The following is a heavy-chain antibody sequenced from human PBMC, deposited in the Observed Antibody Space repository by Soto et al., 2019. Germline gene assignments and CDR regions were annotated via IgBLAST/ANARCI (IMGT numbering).Heavy chain of an antibody. Sequence: EVQLVESGGGLIQPGGSLRLSCAASGFSFNTYAMNWVRQAPGKGLEWVSYISSSSSRIYYADSVKGRFTLSRDNAKNSLYLQMNSLRAKDTAVYSCASDPGIAAAGMDHWGQGTLVTVSS. CDR2: ISSSSSRI. J-gene: IGHJ1*01. V-gene: IGHV3-48*04. D-gene: IGHD6-25*01. CDR1: GFSFNTYA. CDR3: ASDPGIAAAGMDH.